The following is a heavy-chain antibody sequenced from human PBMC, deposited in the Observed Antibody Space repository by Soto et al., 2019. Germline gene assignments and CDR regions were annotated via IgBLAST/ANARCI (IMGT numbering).Heavy chain of an antibody. Sequence: QVQLVQSGAEVKKPGSSVKVSCKASGGTFNSYAISWVRQAPGQGLEWMRGIIPIFGTANYAQKFQGRVTITADESTSTAYMELSSLRSEDTAVYYCAGPPELTRIYYYYGMDLWGQGTTVTVSS. V-gene: IGHV1-69*12. CDR1: GGTFNSYA. CDR3: AGPPELTRIYYYYGMDL. D-gene: IGHD1-7*01. CDR2: IIPIFGTA. J-gene: IGHJ6*02.